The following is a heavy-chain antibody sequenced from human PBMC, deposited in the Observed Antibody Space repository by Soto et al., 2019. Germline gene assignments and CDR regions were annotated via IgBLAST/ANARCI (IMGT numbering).Heavy chain of an antibody. CDR1: GGSFSGYY. V-gene: IGHV4-34*01. J-gene: IGHJ2*01. CDR2: ISHSGST. CDR3: ARRYCSGGSCYSGYWYFDL. Sequence: QVQLQQWGAGLLKPSETLSLTCAVSGGSFSGYYWSWIRQPPGKGLEWIGQISHSGSTNYNPSLKSRVTISVATSKNQFSLKLSSVTATDTAVYYCARRYCSGGSCYSGYWYFDLWGRGTLVTVSS. D-gene: IGHD2-15*01.